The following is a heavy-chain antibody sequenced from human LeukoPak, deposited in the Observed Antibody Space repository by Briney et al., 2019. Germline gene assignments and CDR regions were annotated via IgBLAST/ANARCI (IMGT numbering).Heavy chain of an antibody. Sequence: SETLSLTCAVYGGSFSGYYWSWIRQPPGKGLEWIGEINHSGSTNYNPSLKSRVTISVDTSKNQFSLKLSSVTAADTAVYYCAKARSYWYFDLWGRGTLVTVSS. CDR3: AKARSYWYFDL. J-gene: IGHJ2*01. CDR2: INHSGST. V-gene: IGHV4-34*01. CDR1: GGSFSGYY.